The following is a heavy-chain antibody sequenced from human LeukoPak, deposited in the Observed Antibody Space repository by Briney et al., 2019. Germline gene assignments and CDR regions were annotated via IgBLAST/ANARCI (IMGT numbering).Heavy chain of an antibody. D-gene: IGHD3-16*01. V-gene: IGHV4-59*01. CDR1: GGYISNES. Sequence: SETLSLTCTVSGGYISNESWTCLGQPPGKGLEWILYIFYSESTNSNRSLRSRLTISVDTSRNQFSLKLSSATAADTAVYYGARVGRGDYTWGSYSFDYWGQGTLVSVSS. J-gene: IGHJ4*02. CDR2: IFYSEST. CDR3: ARVGRGDYTWGSYSFDY.